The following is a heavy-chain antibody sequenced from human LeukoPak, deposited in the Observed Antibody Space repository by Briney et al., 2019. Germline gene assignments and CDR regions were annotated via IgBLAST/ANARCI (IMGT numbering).Heavy chain of an antibody. CDR3: ARLMDRARRDAFDI. J-gene: IGHJ3*02. CDR1: GFTFSNYN. D-gene: IGHD2-2*03. Sequence: GGPLSLSCAASGFTFSNYNMNWVRQAPGKGLEWVSYISSSSSTKSYADSVKGRFTVSRDNAWNSLYLQMNSLRAEDTAVYYCARLMDRARRDAFDIWGQGTMVTVSS. V-gene: IGHV3-48*01. CDR2: ISSSSSTK.